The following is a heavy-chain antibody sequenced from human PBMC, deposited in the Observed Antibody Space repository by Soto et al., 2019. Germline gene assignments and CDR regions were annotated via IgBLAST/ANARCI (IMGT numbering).Heavy chain of an antibody. Sequence: QLQLQESGSGLVKPSQTLSLTCAVSGGSISSDSYSWSWIRQPPGKGLEWIGYIYHSGPTSYNTSLRSRVTIAVDRSKNQFSLNLTSVTAADTAVYYCAGYDSGNYYYGMAVWGQGTTVTVSS. CDR2: IYHSGPT. J-gene: IGHJ6*02. CDR1: GGSISSDSYS. V-gene: IGHV4-30-2*01. CDR3: AGYDSGNYYYGMAV. D-gene: IGHD3-10*01.